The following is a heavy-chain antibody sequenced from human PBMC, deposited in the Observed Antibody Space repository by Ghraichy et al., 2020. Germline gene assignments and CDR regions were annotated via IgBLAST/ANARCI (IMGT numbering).Heavy chain of an antibody. D-gene: IGHD3-9*01. V-gene: IGHV3-23*01. CDR1: GFTFSSYA. J-gene: IGHJ5*02. Sequence: GGSLRLSCAASGFTFSSYAMSWVRQAPGKGLEWVSAISGSGGSTYYADSVKGRFTISRDNSKNTLYLQMNSLRAEDTAVYYCAKDSAGYYDILTGYLGNWFDPWGQGTLVTVSS. CDR3: AKDSAGYYDILTGYLGNWFDP. CDR2: ISGSGGST.